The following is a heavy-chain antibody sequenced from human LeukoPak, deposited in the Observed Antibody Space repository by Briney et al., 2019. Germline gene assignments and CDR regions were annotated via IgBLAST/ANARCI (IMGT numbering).Heavy chain of an antibody. J-gene: IGHJ6*02. Sequence: ASVKVSCKASGYTFTDYYMHWVRQAPGQGLEWMGWINPNSGGTNYAQKFQGRVTMTRDTSISTVYMELSRLSSDDTAVYYCAMSGYCTSSSCYYYYGMDVWGQGTTVTVSS. CDR1: GYTFTDYY. D-gene: IGHD2-2*03. CDR2: INPNSGGT. V-gene: IGHV1-2*02. CDR3: AMSGYCTSSSCYYYYGMDV.